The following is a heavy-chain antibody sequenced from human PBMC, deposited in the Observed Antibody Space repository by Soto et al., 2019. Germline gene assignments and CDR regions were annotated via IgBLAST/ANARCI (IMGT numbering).Heavy chain of an antibody. V-gene: IGHV3-53*01. CDR3: ASSASPDAY. J-gene: IGHJ4*01. CDR1: GLTVNSNY. CDR2: IYSGGNT. Sequence: GGSLRLSCAASGLTVNSNYLSWVRQAPGKGLEWVSIIYSGGNTYYADSVKGRFTISRDNSKNTLYLQMNSLRAEDTAVYYCASSASPDAYWGHGTLVTVSS. D-gene: IGHD1-26*01.